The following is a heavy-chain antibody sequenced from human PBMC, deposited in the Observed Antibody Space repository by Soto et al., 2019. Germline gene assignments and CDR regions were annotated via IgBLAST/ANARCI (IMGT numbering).Heavy chain of an antibody. J-gene: IGHJ4*02. CDR2: LSGSGGNT. V-gene: IGHV3-23*01. CDR3: APSPPPVEKTGDYVQN. CDR1: GFAFSNYA. Sequence: GGSLRLSCAASGFAFSNYAMAWVRQAPGQGLEWISSLSGSGGNTYYTDSVKGRFTISRDNSKNTHSLHMNSLTAEDTAKYYCAPSPPPVEKTGDYVQNWGQGTLVTVSS. D-gene: IGHD3-10*02.